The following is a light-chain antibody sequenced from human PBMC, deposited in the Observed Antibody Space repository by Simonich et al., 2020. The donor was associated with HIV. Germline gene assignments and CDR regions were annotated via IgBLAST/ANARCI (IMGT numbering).Light chain of an antibody. V-gene: IGKV3-15*01. CDR2: DAS. CDR3: QQYNNWPRT. Sequence: EIVLTQSPATLSLSPGERATLSCRASQSVSSYLAWYPQKPGQTPRLLIYDASTRATGIPARFSGSGSGTEFTLTINRMQSEDFAVYYCQQYNNWPRTFGLGTKVEMK. CDR1: QSVSSY. J-gene: IGKJ1*01.